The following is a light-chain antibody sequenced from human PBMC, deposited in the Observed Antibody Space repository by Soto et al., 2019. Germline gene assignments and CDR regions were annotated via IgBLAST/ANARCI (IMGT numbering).Light chain of an antibody. CDR2: DVT. CDR1: SSDVGGYNS. V-gene: IGLV2-14*03. CDR3: ASLTGNTPPVL. J-gene: IGLJ2*01. Sequence: QSALTQPASVSGSPGQSVAISCTGTSSDVGGYNSVSWYQQHPGKAPKLMIYDVTKRPSGISDHFSGSKSGNTASLTISGLQPGDEADYFCASLTGNTPPVLFGGGTKLTVL.